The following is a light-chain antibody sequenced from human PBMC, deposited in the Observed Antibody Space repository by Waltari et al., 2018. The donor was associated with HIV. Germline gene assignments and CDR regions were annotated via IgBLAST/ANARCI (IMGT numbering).Light chain of an antibody. Sequence: DIQLTQSPSSLASSVGDRVQNTCRASQSISSYLNLYQQKPGKAPKLLIYAASSLQSGVPSRFSGSGSGTDFTLTISSLQPEDFATYYCQQSYSTLYTFGQGTKLEIK. CDR3: QQSYSTLYT. V-gene: IGKV1-39*01. CDR1: QSISSY. CDR2: AAS. J-gene: IGKJ2*01.